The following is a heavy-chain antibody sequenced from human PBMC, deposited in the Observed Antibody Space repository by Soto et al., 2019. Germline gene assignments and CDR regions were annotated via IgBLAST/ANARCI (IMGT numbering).Heavy chain of an antibody. CDR1: GYTFTSYG. J-gene: IGHJ5*02. CDR2: ISAYNGNT. Sequence: ASVKVSCKASGYTFTSYGISWVRQAPGQGLEWMGWISAYNGNTNYAQKLQGRVTMTTDTSTSTAYMELRSLRSDDTAVYYCARQIVVVAATRVSGWFDPWGQGTLVTVSS. V-gene: IGHV1-18*01. D-gene: IGHD2-15*01. CDR3: ARQIVVVAATRVSGWFDP.